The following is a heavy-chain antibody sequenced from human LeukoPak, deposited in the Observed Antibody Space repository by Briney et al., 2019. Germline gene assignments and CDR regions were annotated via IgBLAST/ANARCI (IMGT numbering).Heavy chain of an antibody. CDR3: ARDPGVTHEIYYFGY. D-gene: IGHD2-21*02. Sequence: ASVKVSCKASGYTFTGYYMHWVRQAPGQGLEWMGWINPNSGGTNYAQKFQGRVTMTRDTSISTAYMELSRLRSDDTAMYYCARDPGVTHEIYYFGYWGQGTLVTVSS. CDR2: INPNSGGT. CDR1: GYTFTGYY. V-gene: IGHV1-2*02. J-gene: IGHJ4*02.